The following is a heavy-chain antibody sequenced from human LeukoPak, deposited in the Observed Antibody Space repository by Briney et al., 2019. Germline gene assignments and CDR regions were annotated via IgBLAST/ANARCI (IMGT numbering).Heavy chain of an antibody. D-gene: IGHD4-23*01. CDR2: ISYDGSNK. J-gene: IGHJ4*02. Sequence: GGSLRLSCAASGFTFSSYGMHWVRQAPGKGLEWVAVISYDGSNKYYADSVKGRFTISRDNSKNTLYLQMNSLRADDTAVYYCAKDVSLAGGYWGQGTLVTVSS. CDR3: AKDVSLAGGY. CDR1: GFTFSSYG. V-gene: IGHV3-30*18.